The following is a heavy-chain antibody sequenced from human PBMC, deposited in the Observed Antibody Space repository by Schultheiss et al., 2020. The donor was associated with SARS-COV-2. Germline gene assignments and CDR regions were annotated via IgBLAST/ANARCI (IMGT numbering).Heavy chain of an antibody. CDR2: IYYSGST. CDR1: GGSISSSNW. CDR3: ARGDHSGYDFDY. Sequence: SETLSLTCAVSGGSISSSNWWSWVRQPPGKGLEWIGYIYYSGSTYYNPSLKSRVTISVDTSKNQFSLKLSSVTAADTAVYYCARGDHSGYDFDYWGQGTLVTVSS. D-gene: IGHD5-12*01. J-gene: IGHJ4*02. V-gene: IGHV4-4*02.